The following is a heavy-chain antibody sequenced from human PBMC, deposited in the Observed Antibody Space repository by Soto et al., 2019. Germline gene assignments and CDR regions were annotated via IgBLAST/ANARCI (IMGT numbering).Heavy chain of an antibody. CDR2: ISDYIGNT. V-gene: IGHV1-18*01. Sequence: QVQLVQSGAAVRKPGASVKVSCKSSGYTFSNYGLSWVRQATGQELEWMVWISDYIGNTRYAQKFQGRLIMTKDKPRRKAYVELRSLTSYDKAVYFCSREGYYSGSGTYSPPRYSGMDVWGQGTTVTVSS. CDR3: SREGYYSGSGTYSPPRYSGMDV. J-gene: IGHJ6*02. CDR1: GYTFSNYG. D-gene: IGHD3-10*01.